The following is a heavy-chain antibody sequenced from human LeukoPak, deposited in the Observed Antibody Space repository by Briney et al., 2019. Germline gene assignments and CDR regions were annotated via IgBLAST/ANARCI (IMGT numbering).Heavy chain of an antibody. D-gene: IGHD6-6*01. Sequence: GGSLRLSCAASGFTFSSYWMHWVRHAPGKGLVWVSRINSDGSSTSYADSVKGRFTISRDNAKNTLYLQMNSLRAEDTAVYYCARGQQLVLYYYYYYGMDVWGQGTTVTVSS. CDR1: GFTFSSYW. CDR2: INSDGSST. J-gene: IGHJ6*02. V-gene: IGHV3-74*01. CDR3: ARGQQLVLYYYYYYGMDV.